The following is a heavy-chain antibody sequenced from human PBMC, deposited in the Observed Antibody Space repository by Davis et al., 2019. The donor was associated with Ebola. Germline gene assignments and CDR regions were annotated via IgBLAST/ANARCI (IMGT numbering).Heavy chain of an antibody. CDR1: GFTFSSYG. J-gene: IGHJ4*02. Sequence: GESLKISCAASGFTFSSYGMHWARQAPGKGLEWEAVISYDGSNKYYADSVKGRFTISRDNSKNTLYLQMNSLRVEDTAVYYCARDLGPWELGGKLGYWGQGTLVTVSS. CDR2: ISYDGSNK. D-gene: IGHD1-26*01. CDR3: ARDLGPWELGGKLGY. V-gene: IGHV3-30*03.